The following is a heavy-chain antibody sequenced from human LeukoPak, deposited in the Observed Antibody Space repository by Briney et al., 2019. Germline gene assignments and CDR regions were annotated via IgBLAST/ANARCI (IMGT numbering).Heavy chain of an antibody. CDR3: ARVGLTYYYDSSGYNWFDP. CDR2: ISSSSSTI. J-gene: IGHJ5*02. D-gene: IGHD3-22*01. CDR1: GFTFSSYS. Sequence: GGSLRPSCAASGFTFSSYSMNWVRQAPGKGLEWVSYISSSSSTIYYADSVKGRFTISRDNAKNSLYLQMNSLRAEDTAVYYCARVGLTYYYDSSGYNWFDPWGQGTLVTVSS. V-gene: IGHV3-48*01.